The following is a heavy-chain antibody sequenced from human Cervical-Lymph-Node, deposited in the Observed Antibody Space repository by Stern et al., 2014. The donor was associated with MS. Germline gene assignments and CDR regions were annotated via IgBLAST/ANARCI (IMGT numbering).Heavy chain of an antibody. CDR1: GYSFDRYY. CDR2: IFPSDSDV. J-gene: IGHJ3*01. Sequence: EVHLVESGAEVKKPGESLRISCTGSGYSFDRYYIAWVRQLPGKGLEWMGLIFPSDSDVKYSPSFQGRVTISADKSINTAYLQWSSLRVSDTAMYFCARVPIISFLLKDTIDVWGQGTKVTVSS. CDR3: ARVPIISFLLKDTIDV. V-gene: IGHV5-51*01.